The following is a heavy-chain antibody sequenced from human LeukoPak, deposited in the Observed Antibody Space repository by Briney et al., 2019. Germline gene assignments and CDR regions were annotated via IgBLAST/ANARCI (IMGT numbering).Heavy chain of an antibody. D-gene: IGHD6-19*01. V-gene: IGHV3-30*04. CDR3: ARESSGWYDDAFDI. CDR1: GFTFSSYA. Sequence: SLRLSCAATGFTFSSYAMYWVGQAACMVLPSVAVISYDVSNKYYADSVKGRFTISRDNSKNTLYLQMNSLRAEDTAVYYCARESSGWYDDAFDIWGQGTMVTVSS. CDR2: ISYDVSNK. J-gene: IGHJ3*02.